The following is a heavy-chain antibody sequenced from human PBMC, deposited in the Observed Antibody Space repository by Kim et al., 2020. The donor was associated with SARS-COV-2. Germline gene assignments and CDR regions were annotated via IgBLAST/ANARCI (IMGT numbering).Heavy chain of an antibody. Sequence: GGSLRLSCAASGFTFSSYAMSWVRQAPGKGLEWVSAISGSGSNSYYADSVTGRFTISRDNSKNTLSLQMNSLRAEDTAVYCCAKDGYYDSSGYYHFDYWGQGTLVTVSS. CDR1: GFTFSSYA. J-gene: IGHJ4*02. V-gene: IGHV3-23*01. CDR2: ISGSGSNS. CDR3: AKDGYYDSSGYYHFDY. D-gene: IGHD3-22*01.